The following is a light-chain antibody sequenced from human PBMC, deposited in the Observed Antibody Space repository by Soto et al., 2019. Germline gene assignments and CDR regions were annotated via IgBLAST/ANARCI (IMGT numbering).Light chain of an antibody. V-gene: IGKV1-27*01. CDR2: AAT. J-gene: IGKJ1*01. Sequence: DLQMTQSPSSLSASVGDRVTITCRASPGISNFLAWYQQKPGKVPQLLIYAATTLQSGVPSRFSGGGSGTDFTLTISSLQPEDVATYYCQKYNSAPWTFGQGTKVEIK. CDR3: QKYNSAPWT. CDR1: PGISNF.